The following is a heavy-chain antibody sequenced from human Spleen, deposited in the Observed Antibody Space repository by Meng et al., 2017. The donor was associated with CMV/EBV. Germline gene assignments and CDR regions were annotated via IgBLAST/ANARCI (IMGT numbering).Heavy chain of an antibody. CDR3: ARGMAMDV. CDR2: ISASSGDT. V-gene: IGHV1-18*01. CDR1: GGTPRTSP. Sequence: ASVKVSCKASGGTPRTSPISWVRQAPGHGLEWMGWISASSGDTNYAQSLQGRVTLTTDTSTSTAYMELRSLRSDDTAVYYCARGMAMDVWGQGTTVTVSS. D-gene: IGHD2-8*01. J-gene: IGHJ6*02.